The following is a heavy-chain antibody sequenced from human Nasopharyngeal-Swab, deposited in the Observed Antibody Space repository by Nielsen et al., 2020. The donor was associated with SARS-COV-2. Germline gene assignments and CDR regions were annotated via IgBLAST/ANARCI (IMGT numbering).Heavy chain of an antibody. D-gene: IGHD3-9*01. CDR3: ARSTYYDILTGYYFLYYFDY. J-gene: IGHJ4*02. V-gene: IGHV4-39*07. CDR2: INHSGST. Sequence: GSLRLSCTVSGGSISSGGYYWSWIRQPPGKGLEWIGEINHSGSTNYNPSLKSRVTISVDTSKNQFSLKLSSVTAADTAVYYCARSTYYDILTGYYFLYYFDYWGQGTLVTVSS. CDR1: GGSISSGGYY.